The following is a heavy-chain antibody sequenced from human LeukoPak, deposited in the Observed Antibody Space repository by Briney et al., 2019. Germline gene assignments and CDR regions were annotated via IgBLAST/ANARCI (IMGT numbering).Heavy chain of an antibody. Sequence: ASVKVSCKASGGTFSSYAISWVRLAPGQGLEWMGEIIPIFGTPNYAQKFQGRVTITADESTSTAYMELNSLRSEDTAVYYCAREHASRSSHYFDYWGQGTLVTVSS. V-gene: IGHV1-69*13. CDR2: IIPIFGTP. D-gene: IGHD3-10*01. CDR3: AREHASRSSHYFDY. J-gene: IGHJ4*02. CDR1: GGTFSSYA.